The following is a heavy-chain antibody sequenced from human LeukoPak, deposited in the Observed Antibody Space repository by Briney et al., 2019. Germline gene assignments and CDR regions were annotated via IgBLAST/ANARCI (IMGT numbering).Heavy chain of an antibody. D-gene: IGHD3-3*01. J-gene: IGHJ5*02. CDR1: GYSISSGYY. CDR3: ARSGTFWSGYRNWFDP. CDR2: IYHSGST. Sequence: PSETLSLTCTVSGYSISSGYYWGWIRQPPGKGLEWIGSIYHSGSTYYNPSLKSRVTISVDTSKNQFSLKLSSVTAADTAVYYCARSGTFWSGYRNWFDPWGQGTLATVSS. V-gene: IGHV4-38-2*02.